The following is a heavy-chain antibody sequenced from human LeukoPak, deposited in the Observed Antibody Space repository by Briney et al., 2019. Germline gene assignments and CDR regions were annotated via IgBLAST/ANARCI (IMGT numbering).Heavy chain of an antibody. D-gene: IGHD6-13*01. Sequence: GGSLRLSCAASGFTFSDYYMSWIRQAPGKGLEWVSYISSSGSTIYYADSVKGRFTISRDNAKNSLYLQMNSLRAEDTAVYYCARAEPRGSVWYPYWGQGTLVTVSS. CDR1: GFTFSDYY. CDR3: ARAEPRGSVWYPY. J-gene: IGHJ4*02. V-gene: IGHV3-11*01. CDR2: ISSSGSTI.